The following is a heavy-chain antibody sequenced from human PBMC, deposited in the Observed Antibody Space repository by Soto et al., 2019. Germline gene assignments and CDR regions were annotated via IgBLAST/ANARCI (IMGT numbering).Heavy chain of an antibody. V-gene: IGHV1-18*01. Sequence: ASVKVSCKTSGFTFSNYGLNWVRQAPGQGLEWMGWVSANNGHTNYAQNLQGRVSMTTDTSTSTAYMELRGLTFDDTAVYYCARDIESVTAKHFFYYYAMDVWGQGTTVTVSS. D-gene: IGHD2-8*01. CDR3: ARDIESVTAKHFFYYYAMDV. CDR2: VSANNGHT. CDR1: GFTFSNYG. J-gene: IGHJ6*02.